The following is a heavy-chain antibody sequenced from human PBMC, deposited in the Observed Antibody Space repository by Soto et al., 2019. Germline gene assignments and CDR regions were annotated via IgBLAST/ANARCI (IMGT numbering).Heavy chain of an antibody. Sequence: PGGSLRLSXAASGFTFSSYGMHWVRQGPGKGLEWVAVIWYDGSNKYYADSVKGRFTISRDNSKNTLYLQMNSLRAEDTAVYYCARDCTNGVCYTGYYYYYYGMDVWGQGTTVTVSS. CDR1: GFTFSSYG. CDR2: IWYDGSNK. CDR3: ARDCTNGVCYTGYYYYYYGMDV. D-gene: IGHD2-8*01. J-gene: IGHJ6*02. V-gene: IGHV3-33*01.